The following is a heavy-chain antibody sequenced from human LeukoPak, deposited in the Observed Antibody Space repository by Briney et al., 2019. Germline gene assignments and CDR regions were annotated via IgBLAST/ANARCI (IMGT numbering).Heavy chain of an antibody. D-gene: IGHD3-22*01. CDR2: ISGSGGST. V-gene: IGHV3-23*01. J-gene: IGHJ4*02. Sequence: HPGGSLRLSCAASGFTFSSYAMSWVRQAPGKGLEWVSAISGSGGSTYYADSVKGRFTISRDNSKNTLYLQMNSLRAEDTAVYYCAKDAVYDYYDSSGYSDYWGQGTLVTVSS. CDR3: AKDAVYDYYDSSGYSDY. CDR1: GFTFSSYA.